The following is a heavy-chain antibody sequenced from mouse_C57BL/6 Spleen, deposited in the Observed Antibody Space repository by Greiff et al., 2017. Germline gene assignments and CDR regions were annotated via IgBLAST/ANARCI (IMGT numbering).Heavy chain of an antibody. CDR3: ARDHYYGSRSYAMDY. J-gene: IGHJ4*01. V-gene: IGHV1-52*01. CDR1: GYTFTSYW. D-gene: IGHD1-1*01. CDR2: IDPSDSET. Sequence: VQLQQPGAELVRPGSSVKLSCKASGYTFTSYWMHWVKQRPIQGLEWIGNIDPSDSETHYNQKFKDKATLTVDKSSSTAYMQLSSLTSEDSAVYYCARDHYYGSRSYAMDYWGQGTSVTVSS.